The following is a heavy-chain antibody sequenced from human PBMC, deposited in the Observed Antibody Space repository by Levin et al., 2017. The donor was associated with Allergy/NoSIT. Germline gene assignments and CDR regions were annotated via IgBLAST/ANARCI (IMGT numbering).Heavy chain of an antibody. CDR3: AGEGYCSSTSCRPTTRDY. J-gene: IGHJ4*02. D-gene: IGHD2-2*01. V-gene: IGHV3-48*03. Sequence: GSLRLSCAASGFTFSSYEMNWVRQAPGKGLEWVSYISSSGSTIYYADSVKGRFTISRDNAKNSLYLQMNSLRAEDTAVYYCAGEGYCSSTSCRPTTRDYWGQGTLVTVSS. CDR1: GFTFSSYE. CDR2: ISSSGSTI.